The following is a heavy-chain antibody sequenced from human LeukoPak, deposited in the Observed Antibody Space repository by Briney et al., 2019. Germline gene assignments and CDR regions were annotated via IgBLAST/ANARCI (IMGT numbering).Heavy chain of an antibody. CDR1: GYTFTSYG. CDR2: ISAYNGNT. CDR3: ARDYYYYDSSGYPDY. J-gene: IGHJ4*02. D-gene: IGHD3-22*01. V-gene: IGHV1-18*01. Sequence: ASVNVSCKASGYTFTSYGISWVRQAPGQGLEWMGWISAYNGNTNYAQKLQGRVTMTTDTSTSTAYMELRSLRSDDTAVYYCARDYYYYDSSGYPDYWGQGTLVTVSS.